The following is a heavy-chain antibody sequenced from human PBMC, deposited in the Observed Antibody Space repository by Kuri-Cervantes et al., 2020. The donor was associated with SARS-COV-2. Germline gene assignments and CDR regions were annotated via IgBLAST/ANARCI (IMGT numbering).Heavy chain of an antibody. Sequence: SETLSLTCTVSGGSISSSSYYWGWIRQPPGKGLEWIGGIYYSGSTYYNPSLKSRVTISVDTSENQFSLKLSSVTAADTAVYYCARMYYDFWSGYYKYYFDYWGQGTLVTVSS. J-gene: IGHJ4*02. D-gene: IGHD3-3*01. CDR3: ARMYYDFWSGYYKYYFDY. CDR1: GGSISSSSYY. V-gene: IGHV4-39*01. CDR2: IYYSGST.